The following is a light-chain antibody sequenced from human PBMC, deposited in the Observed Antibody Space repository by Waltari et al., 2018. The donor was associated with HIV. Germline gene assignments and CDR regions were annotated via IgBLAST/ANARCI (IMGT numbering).Light chain of an antibody. CDR1: RSVGSS. CDR2: GAS. J-gene: IGKJ1*01. CDR3: QQYNTWPLT. Sequence: VMTQSPPTLLESPGQTDNLSCRASRSVGSSVALYHQKPGRGPRLLIYGASARASDVPPTFSGSGAGTDFSLSISSLRSDDLGIYYCQQYNTWPLTFGRGTTVEIK. V-gene: IGKV3-15*01.